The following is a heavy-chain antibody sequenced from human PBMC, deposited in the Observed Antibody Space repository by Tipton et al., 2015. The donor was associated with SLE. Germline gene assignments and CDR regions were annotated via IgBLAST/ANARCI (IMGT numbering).Heavy chain of an antibody. Sequence: TLSLTCDVSGYDISRGNYWGWIRQAPGKGLEWIGYIYYGGSTNYRPSLTGRVTISVDTSKNQFSLNLRSVTAADTAVYYCARGYCAGGRCYSGLDYWGQGILVTVSS. CDR1: GYDISRGNY. D-gene: IGHD2-8*02. CDR2: IYYGGST. V-gene: IGHV4-61*08. CDR3: ARGYCAGGRCYSGLDY. J-gene: IGHJ4*02.